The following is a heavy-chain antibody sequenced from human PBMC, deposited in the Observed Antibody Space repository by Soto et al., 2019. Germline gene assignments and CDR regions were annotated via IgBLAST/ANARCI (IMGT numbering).Heavy chain of an antibody. CDR3: AKGSRGYWNYYYYGMDV. Sequence: GGSLRLSCAASGFTFSSYAMSWVRQAPGKGLEWVSAISGSGGSTYYADSVKGRVTISRDNSKNTLYLQMNSLRAEDTAVYYCAKGSRGYWNYYYYGMDVWGEGTTVTVSS. CDR2: ISGSGGST. CDR1: GFTFSSYA. J-gene: IGHJ6*04. D-gene: IGHD3-22*01. V-gene: IGHV3-23*01.